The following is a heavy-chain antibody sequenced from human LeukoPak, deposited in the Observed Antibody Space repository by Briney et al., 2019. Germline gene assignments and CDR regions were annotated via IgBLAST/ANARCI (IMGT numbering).Heavy chain of an antibody. CDR2: IYYSGST. CDR1: GGSISSYY. Sequence: SETLSLTCTVSGGSISSYYWSWIRQPPGKGLEWIGYIYYSGSTNYNPSLKSRVTISVDTSKNQFSLKLSSVTAADTAVYYCAREPQYYYDSSSYPPPFGFDPWGQGTLVTVSS. CDR3: AREPQYYYDSSSYPPPFGFDP. V-gene: IGHV4-59*01. D-gene: IGHD3-22*01. J-gene: IGHJ5*02.